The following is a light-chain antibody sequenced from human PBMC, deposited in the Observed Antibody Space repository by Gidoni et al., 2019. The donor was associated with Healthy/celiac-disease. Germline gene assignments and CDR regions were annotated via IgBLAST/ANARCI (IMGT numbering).Light chain of an antibody. CDR2: AAF. J-gene: IGKJ2*01. Sequence: DIQMPQSPSSLSASVGDRVTITCRASQSISSYLNWYQQKPGKVPKLLIYAAFSLQSGVPSRFSGSGSGTDFTLTISSLQPEDFANYYCQQSYSTPVTCGQGTKLEIK. V-gene: IGKV1-39*01. CDR3: QQSYSTPVT. CDR1: QSISSY.